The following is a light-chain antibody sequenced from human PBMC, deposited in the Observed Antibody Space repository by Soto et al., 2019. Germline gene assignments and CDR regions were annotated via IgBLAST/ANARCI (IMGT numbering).Light chain of an antibody. CDR2: GAS. CDR3: QQYNNLIT. Sequence: IVMTQSPATLSVSPGERATLSCRASQSVSSNLAWYQQKPGQAPRLLIYGASTRATGIPARFSGSGSGTEFTLTISSLQSEDFAVYYCQQYNNLITFGQGTRLEMK. CDR1: QSVSSN. J-gene: IGKJ5*01. V-gene: IGKV3-15*01.